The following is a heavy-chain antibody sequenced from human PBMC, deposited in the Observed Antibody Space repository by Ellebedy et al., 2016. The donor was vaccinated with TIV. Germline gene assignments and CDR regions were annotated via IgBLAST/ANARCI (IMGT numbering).Heavy chain of an antibody. CDR2: ISSNGGST. D-gene: IGHD5-12*01. V-gene: IGHV3-64*01. Sequence: LSLTCAASGFTFSSYAMHWVRQAPGKGLEYVSAISSNGGSTYYANSVKGRFTISRDNSKNTLYLQMGSLRAEDMAVYYCAREGGGYETYDYWGQGTLVTVSS. CDR3: AREGGGYETYDY. CDR1: GFTFSSYA. J-gene: IGHJ4*02.